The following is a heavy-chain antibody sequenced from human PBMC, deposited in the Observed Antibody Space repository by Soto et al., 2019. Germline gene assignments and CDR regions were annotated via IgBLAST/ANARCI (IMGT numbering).Heavy chain of an antibody. CDR2: TYPGGSDA. J-gene: IGHJ4*02. D-gene: IGHD3-9*01. CDR1: GYSFTDYW. CDR3: ARQADYNILTGYFYYFDY. Sequence: GESLKISCKSSGYSFTDYWIGWVRQMPGKGLEWMGITYPGGSDARYSPSFQGQVTISVDTSINTAFLRWNGQTASDTAMYYCARQADYNILTGYFYYFDYWGQGSLVTVSS. V-gene: IGHV5-51*01.